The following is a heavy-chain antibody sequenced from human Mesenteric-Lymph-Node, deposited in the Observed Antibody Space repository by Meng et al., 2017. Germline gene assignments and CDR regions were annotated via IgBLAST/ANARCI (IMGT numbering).Heavy chain of an antibody. D-gene: IGHD2-21*01. CDR1: GGSIRNDQW. J-gene: IGHJ4*02. CDR2: IYNSGST. V-gene: IGHV4-4*02. CDR3: AREGRSHQVGVSVY. Sequence: QVPLQESGQGLVKPSGTLSLTCDVSGGSIRNDQWWSWVRQAPGKGLEWIGYIYNSGSTYYNPSLKSRVTISVDTSKNQFSLKLRFVTAADTAVYYCAREGRSHQVGVSVYWGQGNLVTVSS.